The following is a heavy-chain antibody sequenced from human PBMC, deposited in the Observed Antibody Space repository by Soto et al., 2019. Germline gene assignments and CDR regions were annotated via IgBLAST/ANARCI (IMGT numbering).Heavy chain of an antibody. Sequence: SETLSLTCTVSGGSISSGGYYWSWIRQHPGKGLEWIGYIYYSGNTYYNPSLKSRVTISVDTSKNQFSLKLSSVTAADTAVYYCARALIQLWPHYYYGMDVWGQGTTVTVSS. D-gene: IGHD5-18*01. V-gene: IGHV4-30-4*08. CDR2: IYYSGNT. J-gene: IGHJ6*02. CDR3: ARALIQLWPHYYYGMDV. CDR1: GGSISSGGYY.